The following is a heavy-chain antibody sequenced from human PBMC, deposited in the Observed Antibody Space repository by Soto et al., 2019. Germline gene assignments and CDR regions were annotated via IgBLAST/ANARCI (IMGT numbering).Heavy chain of an antibody. CDR1: GFTFSSYS. Sequence: LRLSCAASGFTFSSYSMNWVRQAPGKGLEWVSSISSSTGYIDYADSVKGRFTISRDNAKNSLYLQMNSLRAEDTAVYYCARMRGSYDFDYWGQGTLVTVSS. V-gene: IGHV3-21*01. CDR3: ARMRGSYDFDY. D-gene: IGHD1-26*01. CDR2: ISSSTGYI. J-gene: IGHJ4*02.